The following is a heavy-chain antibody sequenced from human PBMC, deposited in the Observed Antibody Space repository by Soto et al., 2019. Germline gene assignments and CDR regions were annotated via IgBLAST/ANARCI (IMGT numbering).Heavy chain of an antibody. CDR2: IYYSGST. CDR1: GGSISSGDYY. J-gene: IGHJ6*02. CDR3: ARAPIYCSSTSRQPHRTDV. Sequence: SETLSLTCTVSGGSISSGDYYWSWIRQPPGKGLEWIGYIYYSGSTYYNPSLKSRVTISVDTSKNQFSLKLSSVTAADTAVYYCARAPIYCSSTSRQPHRTDVWGQGTTVTVSS. D-gene: IGHD2-2*01. V-gene: IGHV4-30-4*01.